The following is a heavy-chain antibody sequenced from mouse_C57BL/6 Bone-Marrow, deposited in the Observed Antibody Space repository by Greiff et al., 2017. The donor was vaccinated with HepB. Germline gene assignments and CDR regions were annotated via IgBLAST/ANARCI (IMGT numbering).Heavy chain of an antibody. Sequence: VQLVESGAELMKPGASVKLSCKATGYTFTGYWIEWVKQRPGHGLEWIGEILPGSGSTIYNEKFKGKATFTADTSSNTAYMQLSSLTTEDSAIYYCARVTWDVGGFAYWGQGTLVTVSA. CDR2: ILPGSGST. D-gene: IGHD4-1*01. CDR1: GYTFTGYW. V-gene: IGHV1-9*01. CDR3: ARVTWDVGGFAY. J-gene: IGHJ3*01.